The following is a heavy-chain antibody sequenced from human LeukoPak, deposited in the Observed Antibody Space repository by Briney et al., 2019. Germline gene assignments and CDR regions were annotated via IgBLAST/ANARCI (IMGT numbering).Heavy chain of an antibody. CDR2: ISSSGST. D-gene: IGHD3-22*01. CDR3: ARGPYSYDSSGAFDI. Sequence: SQTLSLTCAVSGDSISSGDYYWSWIRQPAGKGLEWIGRISSSGSTNYNPSLKSRVTISVDTSKNQFSLKLSSVTAADTAVYFCARGPYSYDSSGAFDIWGQGTMVTVSS. CDR1: GDSISSGDYY. V-gene: IGHV4-61*02. J-gene: IGHJ3*02.